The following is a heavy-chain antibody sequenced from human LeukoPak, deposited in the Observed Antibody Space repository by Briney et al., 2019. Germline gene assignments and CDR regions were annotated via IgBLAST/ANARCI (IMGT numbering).Heavy chain of an antibody. CDR1: RFTFSNYW. Sequence: GGSLRLSCAASRFTFSNYWMAWVRQAPGKGPEWVANIKDDGSETYYVASVKGRFTISRDNAKDSLYLQMNSLRAEDTAVYYCARDHGYGDPFDYWGQGTLVTVSS. CDR2: IKDDGSET. D-gene: IGHD4-17*01. V-gene: IGHV3-7*01. J-gene: IGHJ4*02. CDR3: ARDHGYGDPFDY.